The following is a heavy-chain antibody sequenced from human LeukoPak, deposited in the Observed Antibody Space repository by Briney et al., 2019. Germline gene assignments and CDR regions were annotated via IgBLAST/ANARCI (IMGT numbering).Heavy chain of an antibody. D-gene: IGHD1-20*01. V-gene: IGHV3-30*18. CDR1: GFTFGSYG. J-gene: IGHJ6*02. Sequence: PGRPLRLSCAASGFTFGSYGMHWVRQAPGKGLEWVAVISYDGDYKYYADSVKGRFTVSRDNSKDTLFLQMNSLRAEDTAVYCCAKSRYNWNDPFWLGAMDVWGRGTTVTVSS. CDR2: ISYDGDYK. CDR3: AKSRYNWNDPFWLGAMDV.